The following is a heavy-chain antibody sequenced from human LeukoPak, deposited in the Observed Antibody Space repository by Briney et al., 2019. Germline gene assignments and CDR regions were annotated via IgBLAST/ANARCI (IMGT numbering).Heavy chain of an antibody. CDR2: IKEDGSEK. CDR3: ARFPTGFDY. J-gene: IGHJ4*02. V-gene: IGHV3-7*05. Sequence: PGGSLRLSCAASGFTLSKYWMRWVSQAPGKGLEWVERIKEDGSEKYYVDSVKGRFTISRDNPKNSLNLQMNSLRAEDTAIYYCARFPTGFDYWGQGTLVTVSS. CDR1: GFTLSKYW. D-gene: IGHD4-17*01.